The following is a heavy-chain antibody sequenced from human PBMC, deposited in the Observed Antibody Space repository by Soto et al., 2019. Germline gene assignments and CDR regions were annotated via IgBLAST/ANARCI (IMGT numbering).Heavy chain of an antibody. V-gene: IGHV4-61*01. D-gene: IGHD5-18*01. CDR2: IYYSGST. Sequence: PSETLSLTCTASGVSFSSGTLYWGWLRPPPGKGLEWIGYIYYSGSTNYNPSLKSRVTISVDTSKNQFSLKLSSVTAADTAVYYCARGVPYSYGYVSWFDPWGQGTVVTVSS. CDR3: ARGVPYSYGYVSWFDP. CDR1: GVSFSSGTLY. J-gene: IGHJ5*02.